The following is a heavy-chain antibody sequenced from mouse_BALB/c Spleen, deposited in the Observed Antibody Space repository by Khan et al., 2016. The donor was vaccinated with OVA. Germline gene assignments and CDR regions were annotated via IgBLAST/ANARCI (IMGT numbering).Heavy chain of an antibody. Sequence: VQLKESGPDLVKPGASVKISCKATGYSFTGYYIHWVKQSHGKSLEWIGRVNPNNGSTSYNQKFKGKAILTVDKSSNTAYMQLRSLTSEDSAVYSCESYDGYFDVWGAGTTVTVSS. CDR1: GYSFTGYY. CDR3: ESYDGYFDV. V-gene: IGHV1-26*01. J-gene: IGHJ1*01. D-gene: IGHD2-12*01. CDR2: VNPNNGST.